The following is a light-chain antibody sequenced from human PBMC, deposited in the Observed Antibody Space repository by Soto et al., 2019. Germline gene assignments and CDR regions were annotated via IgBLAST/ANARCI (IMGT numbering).Light chain of an antibody. Sequence: EIVMTQSPATLSVSPGERATLSCRASQSVSRNLAWYQQKPGQPPRLLIYDASTRATGVPARFGGSGSGTEFTLTISGLQSEDFAVYYCQQYGSSPYTFGLGTKLEIK. V-gene: IGKV3-15*01. CDR1: QSVSRN. CDR2: DAS. J-gene: IGKJ2*01. CDR3: QQYGSSPYT.